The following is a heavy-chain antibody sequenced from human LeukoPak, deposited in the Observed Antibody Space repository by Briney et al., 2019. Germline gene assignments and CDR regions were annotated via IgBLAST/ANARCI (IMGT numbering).Heavy chain of an antibody. Sequence: SETLSLTCTVSGDSVSSGSYFWSWIRQLPGMGLEWIGYISYSGSTSYNSSLKSRVTISVDTSKNQFSLKLSSMTAADTAVYFCVKMAEWFDPWGQGTLVTVSS. D-gene: IGHD5-24*01. V-gene: IGHV4-61*01. CDR3: VKMAEWFDP. CDR1: GDSVSSGSYF. CDR2: ISYSGST. J-gene: IGHJ5*02.